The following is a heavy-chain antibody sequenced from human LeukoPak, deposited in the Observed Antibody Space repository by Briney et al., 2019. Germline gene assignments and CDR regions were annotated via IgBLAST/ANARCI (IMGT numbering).Heavy chain of an antibody. CDR2: ISSSSSYI. CDR1: VYTFSIYS. CDR3: ARDRYSGSYHFDY. V-gene: IGHV3-21*01. D-gene: IGHD1-26*01. J-gene: IGHJ4*02. Sequence: GGCLRLSCAASVYTFSIYSMNWVRQAPGKGLEWVSSISSSSSYIYYADSVKGRFTISRDNAKNSLYLQMNSLRAEDTAVYYCARDRYSGSYHFDYWGQGTLVTVSS.